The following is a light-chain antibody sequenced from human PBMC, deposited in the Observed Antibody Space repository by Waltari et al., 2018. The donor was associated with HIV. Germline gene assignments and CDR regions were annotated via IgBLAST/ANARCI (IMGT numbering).Light chain of an antibody. CDR3: QQSYSTPRT. J-gene: IGKJ1*01. V-gene: IGKV1-39*01. CDR2: TPS. CDR1: QNISTY. Sequence: DIQMTQSPSYVSISGGDRVTITCRASQNISTYLNWYQQKSGKAPNLLIYTPSNFPTWLPSSLSGSGSVTHFTVTISGLQPEDSSTYFCQQSYSTPRTFGQVTKVEIK.